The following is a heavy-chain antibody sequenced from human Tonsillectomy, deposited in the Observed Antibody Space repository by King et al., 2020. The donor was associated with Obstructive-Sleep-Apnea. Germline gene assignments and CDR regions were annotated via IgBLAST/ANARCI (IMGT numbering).Heavy chain of an antibody. CDR1: RFTFSNHW. CDR2: IKQDGMEK. Sequence: VQLVESGGGLVQPGGSLRLSCAASRFTFSNHWMSWVRQAPGKGLEWVANIKQDGMEKYYVDSVKGRFTISRDNAKNSLYLQMNSLRVEDTAVYYCVREEGWFDPWGQGTLVTVTS. V-gene: IGHV3-7*03. J-gene: IGHJ5*02. CDR3: VREEGWFDP.